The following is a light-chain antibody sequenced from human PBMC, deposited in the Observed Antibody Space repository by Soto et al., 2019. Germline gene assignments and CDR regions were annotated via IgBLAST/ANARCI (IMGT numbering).Light chain of an antibody. CDR2: RTS. CDR1: QSVSSN. J-gene: IGKJ1*01. V-gene: IGKV3-20*01. CDR3: QQYGTSPQT. Sequence: EIVMTQSPATLSVSPGERATVSCRASQSVSSNLAWYQQKPGQAPRLLIYRTSTRATGIPDRFSGGGSGTDFTLTISRLAPEDFAVYYCQQYGTSPQTFGQGTKADIK.